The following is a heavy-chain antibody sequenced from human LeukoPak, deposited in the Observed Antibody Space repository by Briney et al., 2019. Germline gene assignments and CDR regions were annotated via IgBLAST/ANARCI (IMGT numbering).Heavy chain of an antibody. V-gene: IGHV3-23*01. J-gene: IGHJ1*01. CDR1: GFTFSSYA. D-gene: IGHD3-22*01. Sequence: PGGSLRLSCAASGFTFSSYAMSWVRQAPGEGLEWVSAISGSGGSTYYADSVKGRFTISRDNSKNTLYLQMNSLRAEDTAVYYCAKVRTDYYDSSGHAEYFQHWGQGTLVTVSS. CDR2: ISGSGGST. CDR3: AKVRTDYYDSSGHAEYFQH.